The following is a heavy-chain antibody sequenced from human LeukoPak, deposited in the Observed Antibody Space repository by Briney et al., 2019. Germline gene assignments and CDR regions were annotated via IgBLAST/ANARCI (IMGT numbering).Heavy chain of an antibody. Sequence: SETLSLTCTVSGGSISSSSYYWGWIRQPPGKGLEWIGSIYYSGSTYYNPSLKSRVTISVDTSKNQFSLKLSSVTAADTAVYYCARDQPLSPHDAFDIWGQGTMVTVSS. CDR1: GGSISSSSYY. CDR2: IYYSGST. V-gene: IGHV4-39*02. CDR3: ARDQPLSPHDAFDI. J-gene: IGHJ3*02.